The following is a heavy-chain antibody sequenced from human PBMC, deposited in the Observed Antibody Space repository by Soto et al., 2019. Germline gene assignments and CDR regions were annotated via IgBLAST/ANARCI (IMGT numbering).Heavy chain of an antibody. V-gene: IGHV3-23*01. CDR2: ISGSGGST. J-gene: IGHJ6*03. Sequence: GGSLRLSCAASGFTFSSYAMSWVRQAPGKGLEWVSAISGSGGSTYYADSVKGRFTISRDNSKNTLYLQMNSLRAEDTAVYYCAKDKTGTSFISPMDVWGKGTTVTVSS. D-gene: IGHD1-7*01. CDR1: GFTFSSYA. CDR3: AKDKTGTSFISPMDV.